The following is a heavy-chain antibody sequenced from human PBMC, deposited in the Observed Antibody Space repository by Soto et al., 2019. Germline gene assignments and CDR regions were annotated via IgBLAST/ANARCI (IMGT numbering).Heavy chain of an antibody. Sequence: ASVKVSCKASGYTFTSYGIRWVRQAPGQGLEWMGWISAYNGNTNYAQKLQGRVTMTTDTSTSTAYMELRSLRSDATAVYYCARDKVRAAGYQADYWGQGTLVTVSS. CDR1: GYTFTSYG. J-gene: IGHJ4*02. CDR3: ARDKVRAAGYQADY. CDR2: ISAYNGNT. V-gene: IGHV1-18*01. D-gene: IGHD2-2*01.